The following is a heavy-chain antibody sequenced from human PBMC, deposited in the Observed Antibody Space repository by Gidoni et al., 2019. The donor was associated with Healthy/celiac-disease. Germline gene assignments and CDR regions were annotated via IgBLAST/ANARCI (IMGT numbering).Heavy chain of an antibody. V-gene: IGHV4-34*01. J-gene: IGHJ1*01. CDR1: GWSFSGYY. D-gene: IGHD6-13*01. CDR2: INHSGST. CDR3: ARGGLVASSSCQYFQH. Sequence: QVQLQQWGAGLLKPSETLSLTCAVYGWSFSGYYWSWIRQPPGKGLEWIGEINHSGSTNYNPSLKSRVTISVDTSKNQFSLKLSSVTAADTAVYYCARGGLVASSSCQYFQHWGQGTLVTVSS.